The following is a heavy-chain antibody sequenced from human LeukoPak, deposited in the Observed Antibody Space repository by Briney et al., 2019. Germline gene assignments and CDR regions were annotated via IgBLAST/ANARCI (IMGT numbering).Heavy chain of an antibody. CDR2: INHSGST. D-gene: IGHD3-3*01. Sequence: SETLSLTCAVYGGSFSGYYWSWIRQPPGKGLEWIGEINHSGSTNYNPSLKSRVTISVDTSKNQFSLKLSSVTAADTAVYYCAREVTISGVVRWFDPWGQGTLVTVSS. J-gene: IGHJ5*02. CDR3: AREVTISGVVRWFDP. CDR1: GGSFSGYY. V-gene: IGHV4-34*01.